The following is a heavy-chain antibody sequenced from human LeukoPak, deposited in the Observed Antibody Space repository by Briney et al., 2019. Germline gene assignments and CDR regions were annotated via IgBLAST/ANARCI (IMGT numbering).Heavy chain of an antibody. Sequence: GRFLRLSCAASGFTFSSYGRHWVRQAPGKGLEWVAVISYDGSNKYYADSVKGRFTISRDNSKNTLYLQMNSLRAEDTAVYYCAKDNYYDSSGAFDYWGQGTLVTVSS. J-gene: IGHJ4*02. V-gene: IGHV3-30*18. D-gene: IGHD3-22*01. CDR1: GFTFSSYG. CDR2: ISYDGSNK. CDR3: AKDNYYDSSGAFDY.